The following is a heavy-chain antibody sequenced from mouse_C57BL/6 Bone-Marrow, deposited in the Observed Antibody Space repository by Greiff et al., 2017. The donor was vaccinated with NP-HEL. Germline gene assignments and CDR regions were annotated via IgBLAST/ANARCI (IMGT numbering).Heavy chain of an antibody. CDR3: TRPITTVVARDY. V-gene: IGHV6-3*01. J-gene: IGHJ2*01. Sequence: EVKLEESGGGLVQPGGSMKLSCVASGFTFSNYWMNWVRQSPEKGLEWVAQIRLKSDNYATHYAESVKGRFTISRDDSKSSVYLQMNNLRAEDTGIYYCTRPITTVVARDYWGQGTTLTVSS. CDR1: GFTFSNYW. CDR2: IRLKSDNYAT. D-gene: IGHD1-1*01.